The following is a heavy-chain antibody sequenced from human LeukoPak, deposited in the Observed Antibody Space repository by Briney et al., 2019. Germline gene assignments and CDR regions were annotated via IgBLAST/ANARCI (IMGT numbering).Heavy chain of an antibody. D-gene: IGHD3-10*01. V-gene: IGHV3-74*01. Sequence: QAGGSLRLSCAASGFTFSSYYMHWVRQAPGTGLMWVSHITSDGSATTYADSVKGRFTISRDNTKNYLYLQMNSLRAEDTAFYYCAKATGIWFGELFFDYWGQGALVTVSS. CDR3: AKATGIWFGELFFDY. CDR2: ITSDGSAT. CDR1: GFTFSSYY. J-gene: IGHJ4*02.